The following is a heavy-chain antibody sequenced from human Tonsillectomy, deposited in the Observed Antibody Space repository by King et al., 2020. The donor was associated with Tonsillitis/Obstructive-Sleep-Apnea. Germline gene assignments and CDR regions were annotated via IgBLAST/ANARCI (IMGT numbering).Heavy chain of an antibody. CDR1: GFTFTSSA. V-gene: IGHV1-58*01. CDR3: AACSLQGDTPYLYYYYMDV. J-gene: IGHJ6*03. D-gene: IGHD1-26*01. CDR2: IVVGSGNT. Sequence: QLVESGPEVKKPGTSVKVSCKASGFTFTSSAVQWVRQARGQRLEWIGWIVVGSGNTNYAQKFQERVTITRDMSTSTAYMELSSLRSEDTAVYYCAACSLQGDTPYLYYYYMDVWGKGTTVTVSS.